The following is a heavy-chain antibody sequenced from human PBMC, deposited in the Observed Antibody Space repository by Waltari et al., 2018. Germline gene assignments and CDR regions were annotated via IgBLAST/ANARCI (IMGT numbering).Heavy chain of an antibody. CDR1: GVTFSSYA. CDR3: AKDAERVVQGVSIDY. CDR2: ISGSGGST. V-gene: IGHV3-23*01. D-gene: IGHD3-10*01. Sequence: EVQLLESGGGLVQPGGSLRLSCAASGVTFSSYAMSWVRQAPGKGLGGVSAISGSGGSTYSADSVKGRFTISRDNSNNTLYLQMNSLRAEDTAVYYCAKDAERVVQGVSIDYWGQGTLVTVSS. J-gene: IGHJ4*02.